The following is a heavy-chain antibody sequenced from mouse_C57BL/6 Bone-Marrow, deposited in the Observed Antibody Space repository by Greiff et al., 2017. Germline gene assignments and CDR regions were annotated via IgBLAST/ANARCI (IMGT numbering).Heavy chain of an antibody. V-gene: IGHV1-64*01. CDR1: GYTFTSYC. D-gene: IGHD2-4*01. Sequence: QVQLQQPGAELVKPGASVTLSCKASGYTFTSYCMHWVKQRPGQGLEWIGMIHPNSGSTNYNEKFKSKATLTVDKSSSTAYMQLSSLTSEDSAVYYWARGDYDVWFAYWGQGTLVTVSA. CDR2: IHPNSGST. J-gene: IGHJ3*01. CDR3: ARGDYDVWFAY.